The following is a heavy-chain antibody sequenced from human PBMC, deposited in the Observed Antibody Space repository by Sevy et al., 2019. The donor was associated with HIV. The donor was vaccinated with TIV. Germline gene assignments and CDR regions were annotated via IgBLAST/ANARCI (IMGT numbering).Heavy chain of an antibody. D-gene: IGHD3-22*01. Sequence: GGSLRLSCAASGFSCVTYAMSWVRQPPGKGLEWVSGMSGSGGSTYYADSVKGRFTISSDNSKNTLYLQMNSLRAEDTAVYYCAKDVYDSSGYYPMGAFDIWGQGTMVPVSS. V-gene: IGHV3-23*01. J-gene: IGHJ3*02. CDR3: AKDVYDSSGYYPMGAFDI. CDR2: MSGSGGST. CDR1: GFSCVTYA.